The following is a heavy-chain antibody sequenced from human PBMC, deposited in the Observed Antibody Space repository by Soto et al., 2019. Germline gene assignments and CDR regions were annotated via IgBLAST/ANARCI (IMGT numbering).Heavy chain of an antibody. Sequence: VGSLRLSCAASGFTFSDYYMSWIRQAPGKGLEWVSYISSSGSTIYYADSVKGRFTISRDNAKNSLYLQMNSLRAEDTAVYYCAREHCSSTSCYYYYGMDVWGQGTTVTVSS. J-gene: IGHJ6*02. CDR2: ISSSGSTI. D-gene: IGHD2-2*01. V-gene: IGHV3-11*01. CDR3: AREHCSSTSCYYYYGMDV. CDR1: GFTFSDYY.